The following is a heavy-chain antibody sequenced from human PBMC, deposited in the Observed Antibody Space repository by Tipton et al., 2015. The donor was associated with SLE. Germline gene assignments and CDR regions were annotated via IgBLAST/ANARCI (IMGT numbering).Heavy chain of an antibody. D-gene: IGHD3-3*01. CDR1: GGSISSSSYY. CDR3: ASDVRSAYYYGMDV. J-gene: IGHJ6*02. Sequence: TLSLTCTVSGGSISSSSYYWGWIRQPPGKGLEWIGEINHSGSTNYNPSLKSRVTISVDTSKNQFSLKLSSVTAEDTAVYYCASDVRSAYYYGMDVWGQGTTVTVSS. CDR2: INHSGST. V-gene: IGHV4-39*07.